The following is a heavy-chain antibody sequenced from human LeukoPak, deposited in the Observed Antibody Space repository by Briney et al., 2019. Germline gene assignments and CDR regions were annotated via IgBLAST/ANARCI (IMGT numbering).Heavy chain of an antibody. CDR3: TRPPFI. CDR2: IYPADSDT. Sequence: ESLKISCKGSGYSFTTNWIGWVRQMRGKGLEWMGIIYPADSDTRYSPSFQGQVTISVDKSISTAYLQWASLKASDTAMHYCTRPPFIWGQGTMVTVSS. V-gene: IGHV5-51*01. J-gene: IGHJ3*02. CDR1: GYSFTTNW.